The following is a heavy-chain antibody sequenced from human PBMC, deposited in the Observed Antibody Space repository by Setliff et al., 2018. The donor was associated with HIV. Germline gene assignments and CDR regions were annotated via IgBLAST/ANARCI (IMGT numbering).Heavy chain of an antibody. CDR1: GFTFSSYA. D-gene: IGHD5-12*01. CDR2: ISGSGGST. V-gene: IGHV3-23*01. CDR3: AKDPRAAVATICDY. J-gene: IGHJ4*02. Sequence: PGGSLRLSFAASGFTFSSYAMSWVRQAPGKGLEWVSAISGSGGSTYYADSVKGRFTISIDNSKNTLYLQMNSLRAEDTAVYYCAKDPRAAVATICDYWGQGTLVTVSS.